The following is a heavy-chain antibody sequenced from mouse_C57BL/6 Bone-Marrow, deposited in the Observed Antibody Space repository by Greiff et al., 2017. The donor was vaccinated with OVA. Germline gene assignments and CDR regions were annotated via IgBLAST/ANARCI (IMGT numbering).Heavy chain of an antibody. CDR3: ARRSYYGSSFDY. D-gene: IGHD1-1*01. CDR1: GFTFSSYG. CDR2: ISSGGSYT. J-gene: IGHJ2*01. V-gene: IGHV5-6*02. Sequence: EVKLVESGGDLVKPGGSLKLSCAASGFTFSSYGMSWVRQTPDKRLEWVATISSGGSYTYYPDSVKGRFTISRDNAKKTLYLQMSSLKSEDTAMYYCARRSYYGSSFDYWGQGTTLTVSS.